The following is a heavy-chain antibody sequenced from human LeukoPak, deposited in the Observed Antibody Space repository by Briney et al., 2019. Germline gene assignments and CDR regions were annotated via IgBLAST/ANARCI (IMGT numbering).Heavy chain of an antibody. V-gene: IGHV3-23*01. D-gene: IGHD3-10*01. Sequence: PGGSLRLSCAASGFTFSSYAMSWLRQAPGKGLEWVSAISGSGGSTYYADSVKGRFTISRDNSKNTLYLQMNSLRAEDTAVYYCAKDTARGVIGYYFDYWVQGTMVTVSS. CDR1: GFTFSSYA. J-gene: IGHJ4*02. CDR2: ISGSGGST. CDR3: AKDTARGVIGYYFDY.